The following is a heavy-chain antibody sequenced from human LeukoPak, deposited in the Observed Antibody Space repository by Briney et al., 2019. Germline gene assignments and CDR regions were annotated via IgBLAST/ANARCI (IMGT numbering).Heavy chain of an antibody. D-gene: IGHD6-13*01. Sequence: SETLSLTCDVSGYSISSGYYWGWIRQPPGKGLEWIGSNYHSGSTYYNPTLKSRVTISVDTSKNQFSLKLSSVTAAYTAVYYCARYSSSWDYWGQGTLVTVSS. CDR2: NYHSGST. V-gene: IGHV4-38-2*01. CDR1: GYSISSGYY. J-gene: IGHJ4*02. CDR3: ARYSSSWDY.